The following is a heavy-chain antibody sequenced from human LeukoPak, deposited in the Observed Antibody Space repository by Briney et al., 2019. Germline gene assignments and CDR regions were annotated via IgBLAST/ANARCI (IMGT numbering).Heavy chain of an antibody. Sequence: PGGSLRLSCAASGFTFSSYSMNWVRQAPGKGLEWVSYISSSSSTIYYADSVKGRFTISRDNAKNSLYLQMNSLRAEDTAVYYCAILPGYSPTDYWGQGTLVTVSS. J-gene: IGHJ4*02. CDR1: GFTFSSYS. CDR3: AILPGYSPTDY. D-gene: IGHD6-13*01. V-gene: IGHV3-48*04. CDR2: ISSSSSTI.